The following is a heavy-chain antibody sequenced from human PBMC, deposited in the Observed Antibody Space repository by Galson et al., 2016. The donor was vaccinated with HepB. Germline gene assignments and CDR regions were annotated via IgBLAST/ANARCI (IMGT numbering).Heavy chain of an antibody. Sequence: CLRLSCAGSGFLFRSYGMHWVRQAPGKGLEWVAADSMDGRRKFYSDSVKGRFTISRDNSNNMLFLQMDSLRPDDTAVYYCAKRHEYCPPVGCSVDYWGQGTLVSVSS. D-gene: IGHD2/OR15-2a*01. CDR3: AKRHEYCPPVGCSVDY. CDR2: DSMDGRRK. V-gene: IGHV3-30*18. J-gene: IGHJ4*02. CDR1: GFLFRSYG.